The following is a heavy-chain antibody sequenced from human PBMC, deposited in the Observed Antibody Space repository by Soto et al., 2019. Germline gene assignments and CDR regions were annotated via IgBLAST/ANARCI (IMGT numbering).Heavy chain of an antibody. V-gene: IGHV3-33*06. CDR2: IWSHGTDQ. CDR3: GKDIRSGSIDY. CDR1: GYSITHHG. Sequence: QVRLVESGGGVVQPGRSLTLSYAASGYSITHHGMHWVRQAPGKGLEWVALIWSHGTDQYYADSVKGRFTVSRDTSRNTVFLQMNSLRADDTARYYCGKDIRSGSIDYWGEGTMVTVSS. D-gene: IGHD1-1*01. J-gene: IGHJ4*02.